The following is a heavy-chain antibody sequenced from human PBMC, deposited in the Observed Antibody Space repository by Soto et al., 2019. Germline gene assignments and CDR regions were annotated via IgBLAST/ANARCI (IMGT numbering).Heavy chain of an antibody. CDR1: GGSFSGYY. CDR3: ARDAADWFDP. V-gene: IGHV4-34*01. Sequence: SETLSLTCAVYGGSFSGYYWSWIRQPPGKGLEWIGEINHSGSTNYNPSLKSRVTISVDTSKNQFTLKLSSVTAADTAVYYGARDAADWFDPMGQGTMVTVSS. D-gene: IGHD6-13*01. J-gene: IGHJ5*02. CDR2: INHSGST.